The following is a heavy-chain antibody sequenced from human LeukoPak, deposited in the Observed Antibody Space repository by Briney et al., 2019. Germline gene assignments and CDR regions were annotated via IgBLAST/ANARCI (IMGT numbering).Heavy chain of an antibody. Sequence: GASVKVSCKASGYTFTSYAMHWVRQAPGQRLEWMGWINAGNGNTKYSQKFQGRVTITRDTSASTAYMKLSSLRSEDTAVYYCARGTYGSGRLFDYWGQGTLVTVSS. D-gene: IGHD3-10*01. CDR3: ARGTYGSGRLFDY. J-gene: IGHJ4*02. CDR2: INAGNGNT. CDR1: GYTFTSYA. V-gene: IGHV1-3*01.